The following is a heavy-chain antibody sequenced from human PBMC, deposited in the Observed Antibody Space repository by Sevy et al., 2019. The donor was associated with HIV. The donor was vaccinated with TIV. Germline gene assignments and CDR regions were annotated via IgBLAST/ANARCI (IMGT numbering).Heavy chain of an antibody. CDR1: GYTFASEG. CDR2: IGAYNGNA. D-gene: IGHD3-10*01. CDR3: ARVPTYYYGSATYFEY. Sequence: ASVKVSCKASGYTFASEGISWVRQAPGQGLEWMGWIGAYNGNANSDQKLQGRVTMTTDTSTSTAYMELSSLRSDDTAIYYCARVPTYYYGSATYFEYWGQGTLVTVSS. J-gene: IGHJ4*02. V-gene: IGHV1-18*01.